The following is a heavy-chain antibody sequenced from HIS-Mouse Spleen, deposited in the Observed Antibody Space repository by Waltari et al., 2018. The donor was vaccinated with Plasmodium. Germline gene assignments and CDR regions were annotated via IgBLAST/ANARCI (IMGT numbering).Heavy chain of an antibody. Sequence: EVQLVESGGGLIQPGGSLRLSCAASGFTFGSHYMRWVRQAPGKGLEWVSVIYSGGSTYYADSVKGRFTISRDNSKNTLYLQMNSLRAEDTAVYYCARGMKSSSSAFDIWGQGTMVTVSS. D-gene: IGHD6-6*01. CDR3: ARGMKSSSSAFDI. CDR1: GFTFGSHY. J-gene: IGHJ3*02. CDR2: IYSGGST. V-gene: IGHV3-53*01.